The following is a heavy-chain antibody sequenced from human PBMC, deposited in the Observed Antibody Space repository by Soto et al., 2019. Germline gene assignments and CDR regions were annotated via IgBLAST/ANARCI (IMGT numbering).Heavy chain of an antibody. CDR1: GASITSGNYY. Sequence: QLQLQESGPRLVKPSETLSLICSVSGASITSGNYYWAWIRQPPGKGLEWIGSMFYRATTHYNSYLEMRVSISADTAKNQISLNLNSVTAADTAIYFCARHPSLYRHLEFWGQGILVTVSS. J-gene: IGHJ4*02. CDR3: ARHPSLYRHLEF. CDR2: MFYRATT. D-gene: IGHD4-4*01. V-gene: IGHV4-39*01.